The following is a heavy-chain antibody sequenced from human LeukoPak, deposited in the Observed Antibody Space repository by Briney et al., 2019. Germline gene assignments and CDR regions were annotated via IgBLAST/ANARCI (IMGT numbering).Heavy chain of an antibody. CDR3: ARLSSFAFDI. CDR1: GFTFSSCA. Sequence: GGSLRLSCAASGFTFSSCAMSWVRQAPGKGLEWLSLILHNGDSTYYADSVKGRFTISRDNSKNTLYLQMNSLRAEDTAVYYCARLSSFAFDIWGQGTMVTVSS. CDR2: ILHNGDST. J-gene: IGHJ3*02. V-gene: IGHV3-23*01. D-gene: IGHD3-16*02.